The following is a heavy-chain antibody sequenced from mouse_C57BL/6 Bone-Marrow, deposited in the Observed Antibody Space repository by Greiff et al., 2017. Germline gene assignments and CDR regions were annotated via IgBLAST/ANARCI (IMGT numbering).Heavy chain of an antibody. CDR2: ISNGGGST. CDR1: GFTFSDYY. CDR3: ARDLPMDY. V-gene: IGHV5-12*01. Sequence: EVQVVESGGGLVQPGGSLKLSCAASGFTFSDYYMYWVRQTPEKRLEWVAYISNGGGSTYYPDTVKGRFTISRDNAKNTLYLQMSRLKSEDTAMYYCARDLPMDYWGQGTSVTVSS. J-gene: IGHJ4*01.